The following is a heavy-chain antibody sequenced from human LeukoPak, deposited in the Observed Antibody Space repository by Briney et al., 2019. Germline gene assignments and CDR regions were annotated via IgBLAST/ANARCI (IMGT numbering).Heavy chain of an antibody. CDR1: GYTFTSYG. CDR3: VTSLGGYDFLDAFDI. D-gene: IGHD5-12*01. CDR2: ISAYNGNT. J-gene: IGHJ3*02. Sequence: ASVKVSCKASGYTFTSYGISWVRQAPGQGLEWMGWISAYNGNTNYAQKLQGRVTMTTDTSTSTAYMELRSLRSDDTAVYYCVTSLGGYDFLDAFDIWGQGTMVTVSS. V-gene: IGHV1-18*01.